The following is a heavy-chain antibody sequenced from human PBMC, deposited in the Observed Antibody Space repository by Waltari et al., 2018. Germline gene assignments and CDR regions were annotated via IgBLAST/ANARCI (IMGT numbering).Heavy chain of an antibody. CDR3: ARLSYFDSSGYPHPTYYYYYMDV. CDR2: ISSSRSYI. V-gene: IGHV3-21*01. J-gene: IGHJ6*03. D-gene: IGHD3-22*01. CDR1: EFTFRTYS. Sequence: EVQLVESGGGLVKPGGSLSLSCAASEFTFRTYSMHWFRQAPGKGLEWVSSISSSRSYIYYADSVKGRFTISRDNAKNSLYLQMNSLRAEDTAVYYCARLSYFDSSGYPHPTYYYYYMDVWGKGTTVTVSS.